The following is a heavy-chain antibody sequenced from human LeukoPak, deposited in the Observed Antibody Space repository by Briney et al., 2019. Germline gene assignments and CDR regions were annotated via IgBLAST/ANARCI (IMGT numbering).Heavy chain of an antibody. Sequence: PGGSLRLSCAASGFPFNAYWMTWVRQAPGKGLEWVANIRQDGDTKYYVDSVKGRFTISRDNAMNSLYLQMNSLRAEDTAIYYCAKDLTYYYDSTGYYFDYWGQGTLVTVSS. CDR1: GFPFNAYW. J-gene: IGHJ4*02. CDR2: IRQDGDTK. CDR3: AKDLTYYYDSTGYYFDY. D-gene: IGHD3-22*01. V-gene: IGHV3-7*03.